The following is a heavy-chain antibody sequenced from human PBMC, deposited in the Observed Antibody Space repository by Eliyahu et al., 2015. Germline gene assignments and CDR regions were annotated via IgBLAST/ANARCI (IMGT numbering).Heavy chain of an antibody. CDR3: AKGRIAYCSGGSCYLDS. D-gene: IGHD2-15*01. V-gene: IGHV3-23*01. J-gene: IGHJ4*02. Sequence: KGRFTISRDNSKNTLYLHMNSLRAEDTAVYYCAKGRIAYCSGGSCYLDSWGQGTLVTVSS.